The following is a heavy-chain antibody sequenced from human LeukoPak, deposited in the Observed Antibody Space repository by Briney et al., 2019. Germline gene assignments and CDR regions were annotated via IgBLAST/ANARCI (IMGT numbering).Heavy chain of an antibody. CDR1: QSTFYSYW. V-gene: IGHV3-74*03. J-gene: IGHJ4*02. CDR2: VNSDGTST. CDR3: AGRGFSGFDH. D-gene: IGHD3-22*01. Sequence: PGGSLRLSCAAAQSTFYSYWMHWVRLVPGKGLAWVSRVNSDGTSTTYADSVKGRFTVSRDNAQNTLYLQMDSLRVDDTAVYYCAGRGFSGFDHWGQGILVTVSS.